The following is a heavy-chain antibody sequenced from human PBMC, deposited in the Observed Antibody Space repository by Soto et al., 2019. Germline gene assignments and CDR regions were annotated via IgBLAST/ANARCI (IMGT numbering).Heavy chain of an antibody. V-gene: IGHV1-3*01. Sequence: XSVKVSCKASGYSFTSYAMHWVRQAPGQRLEWMGWINACNGNTKYSQKFQGRVTITRDTSASTAYMELSSLRSEDTAVYYCAASLAAYGMDVWGQGTTVTVSS. J-gene: IGHJ6*02. CDR3: AASLAAYGMDV. CDR2: INACNGNT. CDR1: GYSFTSYA. D-gene: IGHD6-25*01.